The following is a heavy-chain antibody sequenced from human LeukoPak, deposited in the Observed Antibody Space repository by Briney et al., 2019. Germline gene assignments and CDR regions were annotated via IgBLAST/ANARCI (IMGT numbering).Heavy chain of an antibody. CDR3: GRVGGRSKAAKGDAFDI. J-gene: IGHJ3*02. CDR1: GFTFSNYS. V-gene: IGHV3-21*01. Sequence: GGSLRLSCVASGFTFSNYSINWVRQAPGKGLEWISFISSSSSYIYYADSVKGRFTISRDNAKNSLYLQMNSLRAEDTAVYYCGRVGGRSKAAKGDAFDIWGQGTMVTVSS. CDR2: ISSSSSYI. D-gene: IGHD6-6*01.